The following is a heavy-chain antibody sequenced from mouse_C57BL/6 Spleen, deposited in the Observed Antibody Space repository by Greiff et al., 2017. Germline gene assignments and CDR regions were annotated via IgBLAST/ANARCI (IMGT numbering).Heavy chain of an antibody. CDR2: IDPSDSYT. Sequence: VQLQQPGAELVKPGASVKLSCKASGYTFTSYWMQWVKQRPGQGLEWIGEIDPSDSYTNYNQKFKGKATLTVDTSSSTAYMQLSSLTSEDSAVYYCARGLLPSMDYWGQGTSVTVSS. CDR1: GYTFTSYW. V-gene: IGHV1-50*01. J-gene: IGHJ4*01. CDR3: ARGLLPSMDY. D-gene: IGHD2-3*01.